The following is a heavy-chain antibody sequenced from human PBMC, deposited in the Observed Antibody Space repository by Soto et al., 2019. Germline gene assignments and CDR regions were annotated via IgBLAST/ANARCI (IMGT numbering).Heavy chain of an antibody. V-gene: IGHV3-23*01. CDR2: ISSSGGNT. CDR3: AKRPTSTGFGDPFDI. J-gene: IGHJ3*02. CDR1: GFTFSTYA. Sequence: EVQLLESGGDLVQPGGSLRLSCAASGFTFSTYAMSWVRQAPGKGLEWVSTISSSGGNTYYTDSVKGRFTISRDNSKNTLYLQMTSLRAEDTAIYYCAKRPTSTGFGDPFDIWGQGTMVTVS. D-gene: IGHD3-10*01.